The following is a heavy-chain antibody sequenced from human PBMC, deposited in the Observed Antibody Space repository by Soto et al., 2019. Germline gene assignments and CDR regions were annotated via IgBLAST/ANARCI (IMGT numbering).Heavy chain of an antibody. CDR3: VRGGSVSSWYLYAF. Sequence: QVQLVQSGAEVKKPGASVKVSCKASGDIFIAYYMHWVRQAPGQGLEWMGWINPVSGGTKYAEKVQGRASLTREKSVSTAYMEVSRLTSDGAAVFYGVRGGSVSSWYLYAFWGQGALVTVSS. CDR2: INPVSGGT. V-gene: IGHV1-2*02. J-gene: IGHJ1*01. CDR1: GDIFIAYY. D-gene: IGHD6-13*01.